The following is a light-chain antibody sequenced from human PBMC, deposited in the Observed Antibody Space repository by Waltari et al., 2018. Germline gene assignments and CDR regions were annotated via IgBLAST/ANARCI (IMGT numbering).Light chain of an antibody. CDR2: GAS. CDR3: QHYVRLPAT. CDR1: QSVGGT. J-gene: IGKJ1*01. V-gene: IGKV3-20*01. Sequence: EIVLTQSPGTLTLSPGERATLSCRASQSVGGTLAWYQQKPGQAPRLLLYGASIRAPGTPDRFSGTGSGTDFSLTISRLEPEDFAVYYSQHYVRLPATFGQGTKVEIK.